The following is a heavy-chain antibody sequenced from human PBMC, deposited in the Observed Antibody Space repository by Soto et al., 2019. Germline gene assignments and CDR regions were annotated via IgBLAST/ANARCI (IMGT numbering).Heavy chain of an antibody. CDR2: INHTGAT. CDR3: AARITVFGLLIPPFDP. CDR1: GGSLNGYY. D-gene: IGHD3-3*01. Sequence: PSETLSLTCAVYGGSLNGYYWNWARQPPGKGLEWIGAINHTGATHYNPSPKSRFPISGDTSKNQFSLRLRSVTAAATAIYYCAARITVFGLLIPPFDPWGQGTQVTVSS. V-gene: IGHV4-34*01. J-gene: IGHJ5*02.